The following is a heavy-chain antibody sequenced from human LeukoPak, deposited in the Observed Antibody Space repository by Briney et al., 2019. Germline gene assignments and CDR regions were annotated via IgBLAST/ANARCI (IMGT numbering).Heavy chain of an antibody. CDR2: ISHDGSNK. J-gene: IGHJ4*02. CDR1: GFTFRSYV. V-gene: IGHV3-30*04. D-gene: IGHD6-13*01. CDR3: AKTGVGSSWYFSY. Sequence: PGGSLRLSCAASGFTFRSYVMNWVRQAPGKGLEWVAVISHDGSNKYYADSVKGRFTISRDNSKNTLYLQMNSLRAEDTAVYYCAKTGVGSSWYFSYWGQGTLVTVSS.